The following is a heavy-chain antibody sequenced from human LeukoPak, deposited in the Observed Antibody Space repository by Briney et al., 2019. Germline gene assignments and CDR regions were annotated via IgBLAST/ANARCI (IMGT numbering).Heavy chain of an antibody. CDR2: INPNSGGT. D-gene: IGHD6-6*01. J-gene: IGHJ6*03. CDR3: ARAWQLVYYYYYMDV. V-gene: IGHV1-2*02. Sequence: GASVKVSCKASGYTFTGYYMHWVRQAPGQGLEWMGWINPNSGGTNYGQKFQGRVTMTRDTSISTAYMELSRLRSDDTAVYYRARAWQLVYYYYYMDVWGKGTTVTVSS. CDR1: GYTFTGYY.